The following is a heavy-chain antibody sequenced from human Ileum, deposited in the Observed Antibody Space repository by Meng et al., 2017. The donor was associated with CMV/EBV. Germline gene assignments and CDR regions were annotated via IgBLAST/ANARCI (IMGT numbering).Heavy chain of an antibody. J-gene: IGHJ4*02. CDR2: IRYCASSK. CDR3: AKRDESGYYGLDY. Sequence: AGAGFTFSSYAKHWVRQAPGKGLEWVANIRYCASSKYYVDSVKGRFTISRDNSKNTLFLQMNSLRAEDTAVYYCAKRDESGYYGLDYWGQGMLVTVSS. CDR1: GFTFSSYA. V-gene: IGHV3-30*02. D-gene: IGHD3-3*01.